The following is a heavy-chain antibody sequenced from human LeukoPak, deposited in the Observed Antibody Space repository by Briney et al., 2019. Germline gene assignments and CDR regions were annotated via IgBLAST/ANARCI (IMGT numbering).Heavy chain of an antibody. CDR2: ISYDGGKK. V-gene: IGHV3-30*04. J-gene: IGHJ3*02. CDR3: AKSRSGSGAFDI. Sequence: PGGSLRLSCAASGFTFSSYAIYWVRQAPGKGLECVTFISYDGGKKDYADSVKGRFTISRDNSKTTVYLQMNSLRAEDTAVYYCAKSRSGSGAFDIWGQGTMVTVSS. CDR1: GFTFSSYA. D-gene: IGHD6-19*01.